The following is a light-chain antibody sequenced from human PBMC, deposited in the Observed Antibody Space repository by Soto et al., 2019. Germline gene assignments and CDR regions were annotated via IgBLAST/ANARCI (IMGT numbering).Light chain of an antibody. Sequence: DIQMTHSPSTLSASVWDRVTITPRANQSISGWLAWYQQKPGKAPKILIFDASSLETGVPSRFSGSGSGTEFTLTISSLQPDDFATYYCQQYNNWPPITFGQGTRLEIK. V-gene: IGKV1-5*01. CDR2: DAS. CDR1: QSISGW. CDR3: QQYNNWPPIT. J-gene: IGKJ5*01.